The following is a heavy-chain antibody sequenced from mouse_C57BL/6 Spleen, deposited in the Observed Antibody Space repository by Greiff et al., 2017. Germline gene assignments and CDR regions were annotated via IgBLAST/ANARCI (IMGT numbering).Heavy chain of an antibody. CDR1: GYTFTSYW. CDR2: IDPSDSYT. V-gene: IGHV1-50*01. CDR3: ARATVVATKDAMDY. D-gene: IGHD1-1*01. J-gene: IGHJ4*01. Sequence: QVQLQQSGAELVKPGASVKLSCKASGYTFTSYWMQWVKQRPGQGLEWIGEIDPSDSYTNYNQKFKGKATLTVDTSSSTAYMQLSSLTSEDSAVYYCARATVVATKDAMDYWGQGTSVTVSS.